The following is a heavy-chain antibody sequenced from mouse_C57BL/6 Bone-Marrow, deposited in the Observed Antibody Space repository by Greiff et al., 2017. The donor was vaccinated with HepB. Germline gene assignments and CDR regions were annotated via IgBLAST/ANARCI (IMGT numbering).Heavy chain of an antibody. CDR2: ISSCGDYI. CDR1: GFTFSSYA. J-gene: IGHJ1*03. Sequence: EVQLVESGEGLVKPGGSLKLSCAASGFTFSSYAMSWVRQTPEKRLEWVAYISSCGDYIYYADTVKGRFTISRDNARNTLYLQMSSLKSEDTYMYYWTRAIYYYGSSWYFDVWGTGTTVTVSS. V-gene: IGHV5-9-1*02. D-gene: IGHD1-1*01. CDR3: TRAIYYYGSSWYFDV.